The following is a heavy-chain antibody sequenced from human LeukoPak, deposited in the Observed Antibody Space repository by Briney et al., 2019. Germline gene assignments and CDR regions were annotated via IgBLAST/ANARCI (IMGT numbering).Heavy chain of an antibody. CDR1: GDSVSSNSGA. CDR3: ARGWEPYSSSLDY. J-gene: IGHJ4*02. CDR2: TYYRSKWHD. V-gene: IGHV6-1*01. Sequence: SQTLSLTCANSGDSVSSNSGAWNWIRQSPSRGLEWLGRTYYRSKWHDDYAVSVKSRITINPDTSKNQISLQLNSVTPEDTAVYYCARGWEPYSSSLDYWGQGTLVTVSS. D-gene: IGHD6-13*01.